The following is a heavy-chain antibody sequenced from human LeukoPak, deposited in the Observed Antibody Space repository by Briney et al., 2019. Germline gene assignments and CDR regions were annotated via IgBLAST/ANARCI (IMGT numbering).Heavy chain of an antibody. CDR3: ARGGYYDYVWGSYRYFDY. Sequence: ASVKVSCKASGYTFTCYYMHWVGQAPGQGLEWMGRINPNSGGTNYAQKFQGRVTMTRDTSISTAYMELSRLRSDDTAVYYCARGGYYDYVWGSYRYFDYWGQGTLVTVSS. J-gene: IGHJ4*02. V-gene: IGHV1-2*06. D-gene: IGHD3-16*02. CDR1: GYTFTCYY. CDR2: INPNSGGT.